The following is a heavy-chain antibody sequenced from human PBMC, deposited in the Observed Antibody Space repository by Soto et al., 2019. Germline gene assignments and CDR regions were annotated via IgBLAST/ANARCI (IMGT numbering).Heavy chain of an antibody. Sequence: QVTLKESGPVLVNPTETLTLTCTVSGFSLSNARMGVSWIRQPPGKALEWLAHIFSNDEKSYSTSLKSRLTISKDTSKSQVVLTMTNMDPVDTATYYCARIRGDNWYFYGMDVWGQGTTVTVSS. CDR3: ARIRGDNWYFYGMDV. J-gene: IGHJ6*02. V-gene: IGHV2-26*01. D-gene: IGHD1-20*01. CDR2: IFSNDEK. CDR1: GFSLSNARMG.